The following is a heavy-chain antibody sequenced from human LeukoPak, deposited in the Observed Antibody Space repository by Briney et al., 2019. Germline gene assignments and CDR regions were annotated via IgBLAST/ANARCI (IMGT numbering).Heavy chain of an antibody. Sequence: GGSLRLSCAASGFTVSSNYMSWVRQAPGKGLEWVSVIYSGGSTYYADSVKGRFTISRDNSKNTLYLQMNSLRAEDTAVYFCVRDLGHSRHYFEYWGQGALVTVSS. D-gene: IGHD7-27*01. CDR1: GFTVSSNY. J-gene: IGHJ4*02. CDR3: VRDLGHSRHYFEY. V-gene: IGHV3-53*01. CDR2: IYSGGST.